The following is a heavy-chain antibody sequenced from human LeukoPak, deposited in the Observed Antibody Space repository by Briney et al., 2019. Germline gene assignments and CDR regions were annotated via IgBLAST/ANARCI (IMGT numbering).Heavy chain of an antibody. V-gene: IGHV3-23*01. Sequence: GGSLGLSCAASGFTFSSYAMSWVRQAPGKGLEWVSAISGSGGSTYYADSVKGRFTISRDNSKNTLYLQMNSLRAEDTAVYYCANHYDSSGYSYWGQGTLVTVSS. CDR3: ANHYDSSGYSY. CDR2: ISGSGGST. D-gene: IGHD3-22*01. J-gene: IGHJ4*02. CDR1: GFTFSSYA.